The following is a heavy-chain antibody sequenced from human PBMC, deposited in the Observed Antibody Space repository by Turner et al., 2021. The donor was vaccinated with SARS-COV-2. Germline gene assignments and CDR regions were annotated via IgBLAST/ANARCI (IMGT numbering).Heavy chain of an antibody. V-gene: IGHV3-21*01. D-gene: IGHD3-3*01. Sequence: EVQLVESGGGRVKPGGSLRLSCAASGFTFSTYSMNWVRQAPGKGLEWVSSISSRISYIYYADSVKGRFTISRDNAKNSLYLQMNSLRAEDTAVYYCARDLVDFWSGYHRLGFDYWGQGTLVTVSS. CDR1: GFTFSTYS. CDR3: ARDLVDFWSGYHRLGFDY. CDR2: ISSRISYI. J-gene: IGHJ4*02.